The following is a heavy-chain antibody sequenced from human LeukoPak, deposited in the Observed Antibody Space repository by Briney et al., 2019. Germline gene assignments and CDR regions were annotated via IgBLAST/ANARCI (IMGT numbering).Heavy chain of an antibody. CDR2: ISAYNGNT. V-gene: IGHV1-18*01. J-gene: IGHJ5*02. CDR1: GSTFTSYG. D-gene: IGHD3-22*01. Sequence: ASVKLSCKASGSTFTSYGISWVRQAPGQGLEWMGWISAYNGNTNYAQKLQGRVTITTDTSTSTAYMELRSLRSDDTAVYYCARDSFPNYYDSSGYYRGNWFDPWGQGTLVTVSS. CDR3: ARDSFPNYYDSSGYYRGNWFDP.